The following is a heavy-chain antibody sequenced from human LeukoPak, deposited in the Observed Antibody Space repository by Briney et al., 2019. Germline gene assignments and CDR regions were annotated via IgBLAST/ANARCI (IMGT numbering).Heavy chain of an antibody. CDR2: IYTSGST. CDR3: ARHARNYGGNYYFDY. Sequence: SETLSLTCTVSGGSISSYYWSWIRQPPGKGLGWVGYIYTSGSTNYNPSLKSRVTISVDTSKNQFSLKLSSVTAADTAVYYCARHARNYGGNYYFDYWGQGTLVTVSS. J-gene: IGHJ4*02. D-gene: IGHD4-23*01. CDR1: GGSISSYY. V-gene: IGHV4-4*08.